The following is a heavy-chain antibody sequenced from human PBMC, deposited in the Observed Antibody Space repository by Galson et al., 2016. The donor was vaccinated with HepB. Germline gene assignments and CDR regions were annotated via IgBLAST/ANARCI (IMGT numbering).Heavy chain of an antibody. CDR3: ARSYSYDSGSYATFGT. CDR2: IIPNFVTA. D-gene: IGHD3-10*01. J-gene: IGHJ5*02. V-gene: IGHV1-69*13. CDR1: GGTFSNFG. Sequence: SVKVSCKASGGTFSNFGFSWVRQAPGQGLEWLGGIIPNFVTANYAQKFQGRVTITADESTRTVYMEPSSLRSEDTALYYCARSYSYDSGSYATFGTWGQGTLITVSS.